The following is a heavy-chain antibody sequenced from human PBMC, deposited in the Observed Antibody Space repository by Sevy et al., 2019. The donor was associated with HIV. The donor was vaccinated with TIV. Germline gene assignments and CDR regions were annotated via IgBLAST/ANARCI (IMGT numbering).Heavy chain of an antibody. Sequence: SETLSLTCTVSGGSISRDDYYWSWIRQPPGKGLEWIGYFFYNYNMYYNPSLKSRLVISVDMSKNKVYLNLSSVTAADTAVYFCARSQNVDSSPFDFWGQGALVTVSS. J-gene: IGHJ5*01. D-gene: IGHD5-12*01. CDR3: ARSQNVDSSPFDF. V-gene: IGHV4-30-4*01. CDR2: FFYNYNM. CDR1: GGSISRDDYY.